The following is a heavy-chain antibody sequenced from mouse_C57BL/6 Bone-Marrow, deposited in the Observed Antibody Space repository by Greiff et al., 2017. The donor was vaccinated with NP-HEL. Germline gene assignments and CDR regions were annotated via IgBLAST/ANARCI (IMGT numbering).Heavy chain of an antibody. V-gene: IGHV1-69*01. CDR2: IDPSDSYT. J-gene: IGHJ2*01. CDR1: GYTFTSYW. Sequence: QVQLQQPGAELVMPGASVKLSCKASGYTFTSYWMHWVKQRPGPGLEWIGEIDPSDSYTNYNQKFKGKSTLTVDKSSSTAYMQLSSLTSEDSAVYYCARGGLFSYYFDYWGQGTTLTVSS. D-gene: IGHD1-1*01. CDR3: ARGGLFSYYFDY.